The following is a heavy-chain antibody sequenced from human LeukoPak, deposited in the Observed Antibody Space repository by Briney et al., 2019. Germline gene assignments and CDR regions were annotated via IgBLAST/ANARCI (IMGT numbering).Heavy chain of an antibody. J-gene: IGHJ4*02. V-gene: IGHV3-66*01. CDR3: AISPSVAPLAFDY. CDR2: IYSGGSA. CDR1: GITVSRDY. D-gene: IGHD5-12*01. Sequence: PGGSLRLSCAVSGITVSRDYMSWVRQAPGKGLEWVSLIYSGGSAYYADFVKGRFTISRDNSKNTLDLQMNSLRAEDTAVYYCAISPSVAPLAFDYWGQGTVVTVSS.